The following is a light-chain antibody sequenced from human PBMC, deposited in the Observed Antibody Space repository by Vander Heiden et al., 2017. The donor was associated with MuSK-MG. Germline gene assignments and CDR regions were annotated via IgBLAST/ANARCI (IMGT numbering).Light chain of an antibody. CDR3: QSYDSSLSGGV. J-gene: IGLJ1*01. CDR2: GNS. CDR1: SSNIGAGYD. Sequence: QSVLTQPPSVSGAPGQRVTISCTGSSSNIGAGYDVHWYQQLPGPAPKLLIYGNSNRPSGVPDRFSGSKSGTSASLAITGLQAEDEADYYCQSYDSSLSGGVFGTGTKVTVL. V-gene: IGLV1-40*01.